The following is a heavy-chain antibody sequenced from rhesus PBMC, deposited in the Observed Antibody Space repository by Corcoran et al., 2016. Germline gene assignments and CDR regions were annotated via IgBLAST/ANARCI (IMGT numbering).Heavy chain of an antibody. CDR2: ISGSGGST. Sequence: QLQLQESGPGLVKPSETLSLTCAVSGGSISSNYWSWIRQPPGKGLEWIGRISGSGGSTDYNPSLKSRVTTSTDTSKNQLSLKLSSVTAADAAVYYCARVEYCTGSGCYGAFDFWGQGLRVTVSS. J-gene: IGHJ3*01. D-gene: IGHD2-21*01. CDR1: GGSISSNY. V-gene: IGHV4-173*01. CDR3: ARVEYCTGSGCYGAFDF.